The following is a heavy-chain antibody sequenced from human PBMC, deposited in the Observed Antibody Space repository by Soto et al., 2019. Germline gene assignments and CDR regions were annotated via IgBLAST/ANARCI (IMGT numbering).Heavy chain of an antibody. V-gene: IGHV3-33*03. CDR3: AGDGGHCTRPTCYSGFES. J-gene: IGHJ4*02. Sequence: QGHLLQSGGAVVRPGRSLTLSCEASGFTFNNHGAHWVRQAPGKGLEWVAVIWHDGSEEYYADSVKGRFTISRDNFKNTLSLRMNSLTVEDTAIYYCAGDGGHCTRPTCYSGFESWGQGSLVTVSS. D-gene: IGHD2-8*01. CDR1: GFTFNNHG. CDR2: IWHDGSEE.